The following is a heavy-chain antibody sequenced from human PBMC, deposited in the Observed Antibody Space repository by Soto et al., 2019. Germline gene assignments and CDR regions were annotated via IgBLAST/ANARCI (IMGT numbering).Heavy chain of an antibody. J-gene: IGHJ1*01. CDR3: ARHYYDSSGYTYFQH. D-gene: IGHD3-22*01. CDR1: GCSISSYC. CDR2: IYYSGST. V-gene: IGHV4-59*01. Sequence: SETLSLTCTVSGCSISSYCWSCIRQPPGTGLEWIGYIYYSGSTNYNPSLKSRVTISVDTSKNQFSLKLSSVTAADTAVYYCARHYYDSSGYTYFQHWGQGTLVTVS.